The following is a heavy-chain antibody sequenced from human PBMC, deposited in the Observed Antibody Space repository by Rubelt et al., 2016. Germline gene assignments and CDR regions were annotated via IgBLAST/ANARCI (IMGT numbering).Heavy chain of an antibody. J-gene: IGHJ6*02. CDR2: IWYDGSNK. D-gene: IGHD3-10*01. Sequence: APGKGLEWVAVIWYDGSNKYYADSVKGRFTISRDNSKNTLYLQMNSLRAEDTAVYYCARGNGGWFGGDYGMDVWGQGTTVTVSS. V-gene: IGHV3-33*01. CDR3: ARGNGGWFGGDYGMDV.